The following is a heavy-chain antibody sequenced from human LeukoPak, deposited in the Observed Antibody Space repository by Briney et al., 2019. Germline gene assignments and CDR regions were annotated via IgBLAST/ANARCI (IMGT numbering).Heavy chain of an antibody. J-gene: IGHJ4*02. CDR3: ARAYGGNSNFDY. V-gene: IGHV4-4*07. CDR1: GGSISNNY. Sequence: SETLSLTCTVSGGSISNNYWSWIRQPAGKGLEWIGRISSSGSTNYSPSLKSRITMSVDTSKNQLSLKMSSVTAADTAVYYCARAYGGNSNFDYWGQGTLVTVSS. CDR2: ISSSGST. D-gene: IGHD4-23*01.